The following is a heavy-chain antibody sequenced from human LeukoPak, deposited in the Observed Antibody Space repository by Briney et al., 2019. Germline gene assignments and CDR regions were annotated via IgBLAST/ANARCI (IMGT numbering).Heavy chain of an antibody. D-gene: IGHD3-10*01. CDR1: GFTFSSYW. Sequence: PGGSLRLSCAASGFTFSSYWMHWGRQAPGKGLVWVSRINSDGSSTSYADSVKGRFTISRDNAKNTLYLQMNSLRAEDTAVYYCARDRGTMVRGVITDDYWGQGTLVTVSS. J-gene: IGHJ4*02. CDR2: INSDGSST. V-gene: IGHV3-74*01. CDR3: ARDRGTMVRGVITDDY.